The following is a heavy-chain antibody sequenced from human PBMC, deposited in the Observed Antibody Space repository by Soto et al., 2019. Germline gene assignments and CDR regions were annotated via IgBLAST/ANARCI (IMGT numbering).Heavy chain of an antibody. J-gene: IGHJ6*02. D-gene: IGHD2-2*01. CDR3: ASEVVPAAILYQPSYGMDV. Sequence: PGGSLRLSCAASGFTFSIYSMNWVRHAPGKGLEWVSSISSSSSYIYYADSVKGRFTISRDNAKNSLYLQMNSLRAEDTAVYYCASEVVPAAILYQPSYGMDVWGQGTTVTVSS. CDR2: ISSSSSYI. V-gene: IGHV3-21*01. CDR1: GFTFSIYS.